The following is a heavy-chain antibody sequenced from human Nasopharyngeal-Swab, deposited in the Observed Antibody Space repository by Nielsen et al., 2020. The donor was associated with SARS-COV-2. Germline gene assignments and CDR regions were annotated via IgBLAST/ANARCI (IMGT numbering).Heavy chain of an antibody. J-gene: IGHJ6*02. V-gene: IGHV4-39*01. D-gene: IGHD3-3*01. CDR3: ARRDYDFWSGSNGYYYGMDV. Sequence: SETLSLTCTVSGGSISSYYWGWIRQPPGKGLEWIGSIYYSGSTYYNPSLKSRVTISVDTSKNQFSLKLSSVTAADTAVYYCARRDYDFWSGSNGYYYGMDVWGQGTTVTVSS. CDR2: IYYSGST. CDR1: GGSISSYY.